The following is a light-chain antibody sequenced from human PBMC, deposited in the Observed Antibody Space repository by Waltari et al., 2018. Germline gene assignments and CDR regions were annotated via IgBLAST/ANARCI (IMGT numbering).Light chain of an antibody. CDR1: SSDVGSTNL. CDR3: CSYAGSSTYV. Sequence: QSALTQPASVSGSPGQSITISCTGTSSDVGSTNLVSCYQQHPGKAPKRMIYEGSKRPSGVSNRFSGSKSGNTASLTISGLQAEDEADYYCCSYAGSSTYVFGTGTKVTVL. V-gene: IGLV2-23*01. J-gene: IGLJ1*01. CDR2: EGS.